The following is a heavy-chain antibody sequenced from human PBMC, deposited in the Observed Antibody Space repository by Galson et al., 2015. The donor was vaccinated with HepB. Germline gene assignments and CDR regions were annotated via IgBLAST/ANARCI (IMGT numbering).Heavy chain of an antibody. CDR3: ARGRYFDWLYHPYGMDV. Sequence: QSGAEVKKPGESLKISCKGSGYSFTSYWIGWVRQMPGKGLEWMGIIYPGDSDTRYSPSFQGQVTISADKSISTAYLQWSSLKASDTAMYYCARGRYFDWLYHPYGMDVWGQGTTVTVSS. V-gene: IGHV5-51*01. J-gene: IGHJ6*02. CDR1: GYSFTSYW. D-gene: IGHD3-9*01. CDR2: IYPGDSDT.